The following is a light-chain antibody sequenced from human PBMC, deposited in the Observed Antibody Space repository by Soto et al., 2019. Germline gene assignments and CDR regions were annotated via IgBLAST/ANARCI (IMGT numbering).Light chain of an antibody. CDR3: QQRSNRPPIT. J-gene: IGKJ5*01. V-gene: IGKV3-11*01. Sequence: EIVLTQSPATLSLSPGERATLSCRASQSVSSYLAWYQQKPGQAPRLLLYDASNRATGIPARFSGSGSGTDFTLTISSLEPEDFAVYYCQQRSNRPPITFGQVTRLE. CDR2: DAS. CDR1: QSVSSY.